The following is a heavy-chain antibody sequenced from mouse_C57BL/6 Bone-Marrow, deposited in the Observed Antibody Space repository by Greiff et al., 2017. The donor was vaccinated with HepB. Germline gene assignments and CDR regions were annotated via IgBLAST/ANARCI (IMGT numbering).Heavy chain of an antibody. J-gene: IGHJ1*03. CDR2: SRNKANDYTT. Sequence: EVQVVESGGGLVQSGRSLRLSCATSGFTFSDFYMEWVRQAPGKGLEWIAASRNKANDYTTEYSASVKGRFIVSRDTSQSILYLQMNALRAEDTAIYYCARDAEGNYPCWYFDVWGTGTTVTVSS. CDR1: GFTFSDFY. V-gene: IGHV7-1*01. D-gene: IGHD2-1*01. CDR3: ARDAEGNYPCWYFDV.